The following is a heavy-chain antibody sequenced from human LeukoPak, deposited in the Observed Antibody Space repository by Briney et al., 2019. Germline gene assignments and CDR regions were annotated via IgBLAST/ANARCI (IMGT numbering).Heavy chain of an antibody. D-gene: IGHD3-16*01. CDR2: ISITSTSI. V-gene: IGHV3-21*01. CDR1: EFIFTSYS. CDR3: VRDGGWGPRGDY. J-gene: IGHJ4*02. Sequence: GGSLRLSCAASEFIFTSYSMNWVRQAPGKGLEWVSSISITSTSIYYADSAKGRFTISRDNAKNSLYLQMNSLETDDTAVHYCVRDGGWGPRGDYWGQGTLVTVSS.